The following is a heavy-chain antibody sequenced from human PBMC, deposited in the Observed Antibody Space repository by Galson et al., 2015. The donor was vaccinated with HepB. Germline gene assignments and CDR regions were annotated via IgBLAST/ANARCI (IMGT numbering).Heavy chain of an antibody. CDR1: GFTFSDYY. CDR2: ISHSDSYT. CDR3: ASHTRGDYGAGY. V-gene: IGHV3-11*06. J-gene: IGHJ4*02. D-gene: IGHD4-17*01. Sequence: SLRLSCAASGFTFSDYYMSWIRQAPGKGLEWVSYISHSDSYTKYADSVKGRFTISRDNAKKSMYLQMNSLRVEDTAVYYCASHTRGDYGAGYWGQGTLVTVSS.